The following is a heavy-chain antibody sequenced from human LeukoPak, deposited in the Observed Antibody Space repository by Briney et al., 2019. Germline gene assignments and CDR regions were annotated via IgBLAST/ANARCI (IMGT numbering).Heavy chain of an antibody. Sequence: GGSLRLSCAASGFTFSSYSMNWVRQAPGKGLEWVSSISSSSSYIYYADSVKGGFTISRDNAKNSLYLQMNSLRAEDTAVYYCARSPTLYNWFDPWGQGTLVTVSS. J-gene: IGHJ5*02. V-gene: IGHV3-21*01. CDR1: GFTFSSYS. CDR3: ARSPTLYNWFDP. CDR2: ISSSSSYI.